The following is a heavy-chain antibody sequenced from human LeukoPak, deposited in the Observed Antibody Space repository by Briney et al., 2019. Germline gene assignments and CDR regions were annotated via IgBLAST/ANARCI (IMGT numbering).Heavy chain of an antibody. CDR2: IYSGGST. J-gene: IGHJ6*03. CDR3: AKDQQLVLVRYYYYMDV. D-gene: IGHD6-13*01. Sequence: PGGSLRLSCAASGFTVSSNYMCWVRQAPGKGLEWVSVIYSGGSTYYADSVKGRFTISRDKSKNTVYLQMNSLRAEDTAVYYCAKDQQLVLVRYYYYMDVWGKGTTVTVSS. V-gene: IGHV3-66*01. CDR1: GFTVSSNY.